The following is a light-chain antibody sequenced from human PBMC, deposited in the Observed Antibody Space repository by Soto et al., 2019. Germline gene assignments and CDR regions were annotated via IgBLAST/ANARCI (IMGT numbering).Light chain of an antibody. CDR2: GAS. J-gene: IGKJ1*01. Sequence: EIVLTQSPGTLSLSPGERATLSCRASQSVSSSYLAWYQQKPGQAPRLLIYGASSRATGIPDRFNGSGSGTDFTLTVTRLEPEDFAVYYCQQYRSSPWTFGQGTKVEIK. V-gene: IGKV3-20*01. CDR1: QSVSSSY. CDR3: QQYRSSPWT.